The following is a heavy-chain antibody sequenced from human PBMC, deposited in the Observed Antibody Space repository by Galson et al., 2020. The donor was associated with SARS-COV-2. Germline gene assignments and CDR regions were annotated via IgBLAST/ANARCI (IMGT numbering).Heavy chain of an antibody. CDR2: ISSSSSYI. D-gene: IGHD1-26*01. V-gene: IGHV3-21*01. J-gene: IGHJ4*02. CDR1: GFTFSSYS. Sequence: GESLKISCATSGFTFSSYSMNWVRQAPGKGLEWVSSISSSSSYIYYADSVKGRFTISRDNAKNSLYLQMNSLRAEDTAVYYCARDDIMGATHLPIDYWGQGTLVTVSS. CDR3: ARDDIMGATHLPIDY.